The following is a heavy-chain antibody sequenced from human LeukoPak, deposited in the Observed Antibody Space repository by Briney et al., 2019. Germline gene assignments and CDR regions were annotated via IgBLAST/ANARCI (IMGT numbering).Heavy chain of an antibody. CDR3: ARVISPYYYDSSGYREKPFDY. CDR1: GGSISSSSYY. V-gene: IGHV4-39*07. D-gene: IGHD3-22*01. Sequence: SETLSLTCTVSGGSISSSSYYWGWIRQPPGKGLEWIGSIYYSGSTYYNPSLKSRVTISVDTSKNQFSLKLSSVTAADTAVYYCARVISPYYYDSSGYREKPFDYWGQGTLVTVSS. CDR2: IYYSGST. J-gene: IGHJ4*02.